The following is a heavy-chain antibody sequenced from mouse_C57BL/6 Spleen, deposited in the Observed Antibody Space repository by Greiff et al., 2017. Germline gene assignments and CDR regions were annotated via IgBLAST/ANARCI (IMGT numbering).Heavy chain of an antibody. J-gene: IGHJ4*01. CDR2: IDPENGDT. CDR1: GFNIKDDY. CDR3: TTPITTVVAAGNYYAMDY. V-gene: IGHV14-4*01. Sequence: VQLQQSGAELVRPGASVKLSCTASGFNIKDDYMHWVKQRPEQGLEWIGWIDPENGDTEYASKFQGKATITADTSSNTAYLQLSSLTSEDTAVYYCTTPITTVVAAGNYYAMDYWGQGASVTVSS. D-gene: IGHD1-1*01.